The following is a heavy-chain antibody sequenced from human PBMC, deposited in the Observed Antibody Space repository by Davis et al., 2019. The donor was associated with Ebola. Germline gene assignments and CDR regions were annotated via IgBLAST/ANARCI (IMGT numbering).Heavy chain of an antibody. CDR3: ARGVGYCGGDCYSFAFDI. J-gene: IGHJ3*02. CDR2: IYHSGST. CDR1: GGSISSGGYS. D-gene: IGHD2-21*02. Sequence: MPSETLSLTCAVSGGSISSGGYSWSWIRQPPGKGLEWIGYIYHSGSTYYNPSLKSRVTISVDRSKNQFSLKLSSVTAADTAVYYCARGVGYCGGDCYSFAFDIWGQGTMVTVSS. V-gene: IGHV4-30-2*01.